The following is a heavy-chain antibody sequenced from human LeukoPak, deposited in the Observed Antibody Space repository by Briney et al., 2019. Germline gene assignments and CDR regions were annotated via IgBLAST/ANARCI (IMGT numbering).Heavy chain of an antibody. CDR3: ARDDSTSWLSDAFDV. Sequence: PSETLSLTCTVSGGSISTYYWSWIRQPPGKGLEWIGYIYYSGSTNYNPSLKSRVTISVDTSKNQVFLNLRSVTAADTAVYYCARDDSTSWLSDAFDVWGQGTIVTVSS. V-gene: IGHV4-59*01. J-gene: IGHJ3*01. D-gene: IGHD2-2*01. CDR2: IYYSGST. CDR1: GGSISTYY.